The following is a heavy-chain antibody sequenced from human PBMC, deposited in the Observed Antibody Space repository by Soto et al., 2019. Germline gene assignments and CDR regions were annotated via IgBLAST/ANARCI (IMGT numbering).Heavy chain of an antibody. CDR3: ARGGHYYYDSSGYSSLDY. Sequence: ASVKVSCKASGYTFTSYGISWVRQAPGQGLEWMGWISAYNGNTNYAQKLQGRVTMNTDTSTSTAYMELRSLRSDDTAVYYCARGGHYYYDSSGYSSLDYWGQGTLVTVSS. J-gene: IGHJ4*02. CDR2: ISAYNGNT. V-gene: IGHV1-18*01. D-gene: IGHD3-22*01. CDR1: GYTFTSYG.